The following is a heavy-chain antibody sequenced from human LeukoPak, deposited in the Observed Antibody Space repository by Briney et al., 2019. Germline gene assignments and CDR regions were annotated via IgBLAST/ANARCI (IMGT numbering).Heavy chain of an antibody. CDR3: AHHPFYGSGSYYSYYFDY. CDR1: GFTFSSYA. Sequence: PGGSLRLSCAASGFTFSSYAMSWVRQAPGKGLEGVSAISGSGGSTYYADSVKGRFTISRDNSKNTLYLQMNSLRAEDTAVYYCAHHPFYGSGSYYSYYFDYWGQGTLVTVSS. J-gene: IGHJ4*02. CDR2: ISGSGGST. D-gene: IGHD3-10*01. V-gene: IGHV3-23*01.